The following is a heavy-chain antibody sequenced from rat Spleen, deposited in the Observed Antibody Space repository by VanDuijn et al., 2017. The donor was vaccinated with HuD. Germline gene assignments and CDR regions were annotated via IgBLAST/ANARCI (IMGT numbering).Heavy chain of an antibody. J-gene: IGHJ1*01. CDR1: GLSFSNYD. D-gene: IGHD1-12*03. CDR3: GRHAYYDGYYHWYFDL. CDR2: ISYDGTAT. V-gene: IGHV5-25*01. Sequence: EVQLVESGGGLVQPGRSMKLSCAASGLSFSNYDMAWVRQAPTKGLEWVASISYDGTATYYRDSVKGRFTLSRDNANSTLYLQMGSLRSEDTATYYCGRHAYYDGYYHWYFDLWGPGTMVTVSS.